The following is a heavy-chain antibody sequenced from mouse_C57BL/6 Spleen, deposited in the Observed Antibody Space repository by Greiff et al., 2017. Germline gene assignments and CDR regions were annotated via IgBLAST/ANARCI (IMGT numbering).Heavy chain of an antibody. J-gene: IGHJ2*01. D-gene: IGHD1-1*01. Sequence: VQLQQPGAELVKPGASVTMSCKASGYTFTSYWITWVKQRPGQGLEWIGDIYPGSGSTNYNEKFKSKATLTVDTSSSTAYMQLSSLTSEDSAVYYCANFPDYYGGYFDYWGQGTTLTVSS. CDR1: GYTFTSYW. CDR2: IYPGSGST. CDR3: ANFPDYYGGYFDY. V-gene: IGHV1-55*01.